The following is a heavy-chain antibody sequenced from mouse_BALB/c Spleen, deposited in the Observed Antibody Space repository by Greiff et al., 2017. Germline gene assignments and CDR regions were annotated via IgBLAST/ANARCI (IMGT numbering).Heavy chain of an antibody. CDR2: ISSGGSYT. CDR1: GFTFSSYG. CDR3: ARHDGYLAWFAY. J-gene: IGHJ3*01. D-gene: IGHD2-3*01. V-gene: IGHV5-6*01. Sequence: EVHLVESGGDLVKPGGSLKLSCAASGFTFSSYGMSWVRQTPDKRLEWVATISSGGSYTYYPDSVKGRFTISRDNAKNTLYLQMSSLKSEDTAMYYCARHDGYLAWFAYWGQGTLVTVSA.